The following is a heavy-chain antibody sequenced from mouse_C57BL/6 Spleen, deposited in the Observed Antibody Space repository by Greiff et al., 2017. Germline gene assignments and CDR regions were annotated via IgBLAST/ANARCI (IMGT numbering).Heavy chain of an antibody. CDR2: IDPSDSYT. CDR3: ARRYYAYGSSYYYFDY. CDR1: GYTFTSYW. Sequence: QVQLQQPGAELVMPGASVKLYSKASGYTFTSYWLHWVKQRPGQGLEWVGEIDPSDSYTNYNQKFKGKSTLTVDKSSSTAYMQLSSLTSEDSAVYYCARRYYAYGSSYYYFDYWGQGTTLTVSS. V-gene: IGHV1-69*01. J-gene: IGHJ2*01. D-gene: IGHD1-1*01.